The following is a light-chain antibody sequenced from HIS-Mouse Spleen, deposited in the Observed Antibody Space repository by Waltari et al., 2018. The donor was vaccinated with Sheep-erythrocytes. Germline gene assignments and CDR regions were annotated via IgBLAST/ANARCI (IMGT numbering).Light chain of an antibody. CDR1: SSDVGGYNY. Sequence: QSALTQPRSVSGSPGQSVTISCTGTSSDVGGYNYVSWYQQHPDKAPKLMIYDVSKRPSGVPDRFSGSKSGHTASLTISGLQAEDEADYYCCSYAGSYNHVFATGTKVTVL. J-gene: IGLJ1*01. CDR3: CSYAGSYNHV. V-gene: IGLV2-11*01. CDR2: DVS.